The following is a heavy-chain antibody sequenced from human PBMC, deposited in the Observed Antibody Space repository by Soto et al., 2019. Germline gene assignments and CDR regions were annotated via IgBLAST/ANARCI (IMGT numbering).Heavy chain of an antibody. J-gene: IGHJ4*02. CDR2: IYYSGST. Sequence: ASETLSLTCTVSGGSISSYYWSWIRQPPGKGLEWIGYIYYSGSTNYNPSLKSRVTISVDTSKNQFSLKLSSVTAADTAVYYCARGGNLYYYDSSGYWDYWGQGTLV. CDR3: ARGGNLYYYDSSGYWDY. CDR1: GGSISSYY. V-gene: IGHV4-59*01. D-gene: IGHD3-22*01.